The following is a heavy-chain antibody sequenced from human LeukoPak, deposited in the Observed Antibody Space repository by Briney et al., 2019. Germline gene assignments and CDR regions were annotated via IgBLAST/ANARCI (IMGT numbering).Heavy chain of an antibody. CDR1: GGSISSGGYS. CDR2: IYHSGST. CDR3: AREGGGDGMDV. Sequence: SQTLSLTCAVSGGSISSGGYSWSWIRQPPGTGLEWIGYIYHSGSTYYNPSLKGRVTISVDRSKDQFSLKLSSVTAADTAVYYCAREGGGDGMDVWGKGTTVTVSS. J-gene: IGHJ6*04. V-gene: IGHV4-30-2*01.